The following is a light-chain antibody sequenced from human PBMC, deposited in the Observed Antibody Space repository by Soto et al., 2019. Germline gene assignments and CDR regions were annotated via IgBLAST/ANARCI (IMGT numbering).Light chain of an antibody. J-gene: IGLJ2*01. CDR2: DVI. CDR1: SSDVGGYNY. V-gene: IGLV2-14*01. CDR3: SSYTSSLSLVV. Sequence: QSALTQPASVSGSPGQSITISCTGTSSDVGGYNYVSWYQQHPGKAPKLLIYDVINRPSGVSNRFSGSKSGNTASLTISGLQAEDEADYYCSSYTSSLSLVVFGGGTKLTVL.